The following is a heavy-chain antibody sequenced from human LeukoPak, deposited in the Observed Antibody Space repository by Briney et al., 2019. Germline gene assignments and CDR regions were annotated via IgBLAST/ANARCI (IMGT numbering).Heavy chain of an antibody. Sequence: PSETLSLTCTVSGGSISSYYWSWIRQPPGKGLEWIGYIYYSGSTNYNPSLKSRVTISVDTSKNQFSLKLSSVTAADAALYYCARGWSYFDYWGQGTRVTVSS. V-gene: IGHV4-59*01. CDR3: ARGWSYFDY. D-gene: IGHD3-3*01. J-gene: IGHJ4*02. CDR2: IYYSGST. CDR1: GGSISSYY.